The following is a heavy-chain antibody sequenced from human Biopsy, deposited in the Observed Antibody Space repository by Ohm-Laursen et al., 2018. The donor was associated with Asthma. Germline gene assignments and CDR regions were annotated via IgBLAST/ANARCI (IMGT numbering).Heavy chain of an antibody. J-gene: IGHJ3*01. CDR2: INAGNGNT. CDR1: GYTFINYA. D-gene: IGHD3-9*01. Sequence: ASVKASCNASGYTFINYAIHWVRQAPGQRLEWMGWINAGNGNTKYSQKFQGRVTITRDTSASTAYMDLSSLRSEDTAMYYCARTYYDFLTGQVNDAFALWGQGTMVTVSS. CDR3: ARTYYDFLTGQVNDAFAL. V-gene: IGHV1-3*01.